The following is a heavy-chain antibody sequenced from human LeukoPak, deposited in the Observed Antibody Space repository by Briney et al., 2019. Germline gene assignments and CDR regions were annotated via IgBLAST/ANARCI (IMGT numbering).Heavy chain of an antibody. CDR3: ARGREGAYFDWLLPPYYYYMDV. V-gene: IGHV3-74*01. J-gene: IGHJ6*03. Sequence: PGGSLRLSCAASGFTFSSYWMHWVRQAPGKGLVWVSRINSDGSSTSYADSVKGRFTISRDNAKNTLYLQMNSLRAEDTAVYYCARGREGAYFDWLLPPYYYYMDVWGKGTTVTVSS. CDR2: INSDGSST. CDR1: GFTFSSYW. D-gene: IGHD3-9*01.